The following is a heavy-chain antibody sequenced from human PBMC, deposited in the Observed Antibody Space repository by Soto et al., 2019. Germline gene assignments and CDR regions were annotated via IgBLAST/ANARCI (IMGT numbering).Heavy chain of an antibody. Sequence: QVQLVESGGGVVQPGRSLRLSCAASGFTFSSYGMHWVRQAPGKGLEWVAVIWYDGSNKYYADSVKGRFTISRDNSKNTLYLQMNSLRAEDTAVYYCARVATATTYSLYYWGQGTLVTVSS. V-gene: IGHV3-33*01. CDR1: GFTFSSYG. CDR3: ARVATATTYSLYY. D-gene: IGHD4-17*01. J-gene: IGHJ4*02. CDR2: IWYDGSNK.